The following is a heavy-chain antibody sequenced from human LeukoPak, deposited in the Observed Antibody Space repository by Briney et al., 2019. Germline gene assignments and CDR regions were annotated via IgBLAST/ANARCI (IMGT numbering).Heavy chain of an antibody. CDR1: GFIFTSYF. Sequence: GKSLRLSCAASGFIFTSYFMSWVRQAPGKGLEWVASIKHDGSEKYYVDSVRGRFTISRDNTMNSLYLQMSSLRAEDTAVYYCATDRGWRTSGYYLYYFEYWGQGTLVTFSS. J-gene: IGHJ4*02. D-gene: IGHD3-3*01. CDR2: IKHDGSEK. CDR3: ATDRGWRTSGYYLYYFEY. V-gene: IGHV3-7*01.